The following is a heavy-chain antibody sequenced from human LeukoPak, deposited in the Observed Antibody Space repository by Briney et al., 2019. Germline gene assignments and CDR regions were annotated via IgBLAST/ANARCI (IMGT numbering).Heavy chain of an antibody. J-gene: IGHJ5*02. CDR2: IKSKTDGGTT. CDR3: AKDPYSSGPYNWFDP. Sequence: GGSLRLSCAASGFTFSNAWMSWVRQAPGKGLEWVGRIKSKTDGGTTDYAAPVKGRFTISRDDSKNTLYLQMNRLGAEDTAVYYCAKDPYSSGPYNWFDPWGQGTLVTVSS. D-gene: IGHD6-19*01. V-gene: IGHV3-15*01. CDR1: GFTFSNAW.